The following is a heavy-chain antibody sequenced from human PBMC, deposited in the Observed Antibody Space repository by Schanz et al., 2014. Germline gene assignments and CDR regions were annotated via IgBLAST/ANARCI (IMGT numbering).Heavy chain of an antibody. CDR1: GFTFRDYQ. CDR2: ITSGSAK. Sequence: QVQLVESGGGLVKPGGSLRLSCTASGFTFRDYQMTWIRQAPGKGLEWVSYITSGSAKFYADSLKGRFTISRDNAKNSLYLQMNNRRVEDTSVYYCARGPDYGSGSYSSYWGQGTLVTVSS. V-gene: IGHV3-11*04. J-gene: IGHJ4*02. CDR3: ARGPDYGSGSYSSY. D-gene: IGHD3-10*01.